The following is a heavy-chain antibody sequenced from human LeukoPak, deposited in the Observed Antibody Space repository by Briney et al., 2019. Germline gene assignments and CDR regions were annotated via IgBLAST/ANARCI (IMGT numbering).Heavy chain of an antibody. V-gene: IGHV4-4*07. CDR3: ARLGSGSYGSEYYFDY. CDR1: GGSISSYY. J-gene: IGHJ4*02. Sequence: SETLSLTCTVSGGSISSYYWSWIRQPAGRGLEWIGRIYTSGSPSYNPSLQSRVTMSVDTSKNQFSLKLSSVTAADTAVYYCARLGSGSYGSEYYFDYWGQGTLVTVSS. D-gene: IGHD3-10*01. CDR2: IYTSGSP.